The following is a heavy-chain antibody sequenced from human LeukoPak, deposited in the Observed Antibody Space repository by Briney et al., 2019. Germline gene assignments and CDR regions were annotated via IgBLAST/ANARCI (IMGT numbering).Heavy chain of an antibody. J-gene: IGHJ4*02. CDR1: GFTFSAYW. D-gene: IGHD1-26*01. CDR2: IRYDGSNK. Sequence: GGSLRLSCAASGFTFSAYWMTWVRQAPGKGLEWVAFIRYDGSNKYYADSVKGRFTISRDNSKNTLYLQMNSLRAEDTAVYYCANQRMAGSYLFDYWGQGTLVTVSS. CDR3: ANQRMAGSYLFDY. V-gene: IGHV3-30*02.